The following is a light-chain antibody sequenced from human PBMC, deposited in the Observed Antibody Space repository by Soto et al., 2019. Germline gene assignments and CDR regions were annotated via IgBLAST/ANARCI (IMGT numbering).Light chain of an antibody. V-gene: IGKV3-15*01. CDR3: QQYNNWTRT. CDR2: GAS. J-gene: IGKJ1*01. CDR1: QSVTSD. Sequence: EIMMTQSPTTLSVSPGERATLSCRASQSVTSDLAWYQQKPGQAPRLLIYGASSRATGITARFSGSGSVTEFTLTISSLRSEDFALSYCQQYNNWTRTFGQGTKVEIK.